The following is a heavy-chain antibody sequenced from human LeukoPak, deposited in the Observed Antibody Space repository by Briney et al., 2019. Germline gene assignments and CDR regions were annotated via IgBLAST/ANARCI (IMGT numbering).Heavy chain of an antibody. Sequence: SETLSLTCTVSGGSISSSYWSWIRQPAGKGLEWIGRIYTSGTSSYNPSLKSRVSISVDKSKNRLSLKVSSVTAADTAVYYCARLGYSSSSTGYSYYMDVWGKGTTVTASS. J-gene: IGHJ6*03. CDR3: ARLGYSSSSTGYSYYMDV. CDR2: IYTSGTS. CDR1: GGSISSSY. V-gene: IGHV4-4*07. D-gene: IGHD6-6*01.